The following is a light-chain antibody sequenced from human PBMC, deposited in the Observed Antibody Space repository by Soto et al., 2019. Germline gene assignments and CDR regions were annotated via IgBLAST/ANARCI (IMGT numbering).Light chain of an antibody. CDR1: SGHSSYA. CDR3: QTWGTANGV. CDR2: LNSDGSH. V-gene: IGLV4-69*01. J-gene: IGLJ3*02. Sequence: QSVLTQSPSASASLGASVKLTCTLSSGHSSYAIAWHQQQAEKGPRYLMKLNSDGSHSKGDGIPDRFSGSSSGAERYLTISSLQSEDEADYYCQTWGTANGVFGGGTKLTVL.